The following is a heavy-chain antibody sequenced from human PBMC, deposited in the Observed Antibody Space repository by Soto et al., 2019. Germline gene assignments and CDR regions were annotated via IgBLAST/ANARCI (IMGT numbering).Heavy chain of an antibody. V-gene: IGHV3-33*01. CDR2: IWYDGSNK. CDR1: GFTFSSYG. CDR3: ARETAERWLHFDY. J-gene: IGHJ4*02. D-gene: IGHD6-19*01. Sequence: QVQLVESGGGVVQPGRSLRLSCAASGFTFSSYGMHWVRQAPGKGLEWVAVIWYDGSNKYYADSVKGRFTISRDNSKNTLYLQMNSLRAEDTAVYYCARETAERWLHFDYWGQGTLVTVSS.